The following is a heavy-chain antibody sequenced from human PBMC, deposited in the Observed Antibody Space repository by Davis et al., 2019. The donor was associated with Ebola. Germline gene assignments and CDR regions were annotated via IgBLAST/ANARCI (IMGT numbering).Heavy chain of an antibody. CDR1: GFTFSSYA. Sequence: GESLKISCAASGFTFSSYAMSWVRQAPGKGLEWVSSISSSSSYIYYADSVKGRFTISRDNSKNTLYLQMNSLRAEDTAVYYCAKDYYDISGYYYVLPDYWGQGTLVTVSS. D-gene: IGHD3-22*01. CDR3: AKDYYDISGYYYVLPDY. V-gene: IGHV3-23*01. J-gene: IGHJ4*02. CDR2: ISSSSSYI.